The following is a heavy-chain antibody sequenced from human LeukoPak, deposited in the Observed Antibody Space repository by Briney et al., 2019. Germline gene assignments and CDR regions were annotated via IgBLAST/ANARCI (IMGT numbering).Heavy chain of an antibody. V-gene: IGHV4-30-4*01. D-gene: IGHD3-22*01. CDR2: IYYSGST. J-gene: IGHJ4*02. Sequence: SETLSLTCTVSGGSISSGDYYWSRIRQPPGKGLEWIGYIYYSGSTYYNPSLKSRVTISVDTSKNQFSLKLSSVTAADTAVYYCARESPYDSSGLWGQGTLVTVSS. CDR3: ARESPYDSSGL. CDR1: GGSISSGDYY.